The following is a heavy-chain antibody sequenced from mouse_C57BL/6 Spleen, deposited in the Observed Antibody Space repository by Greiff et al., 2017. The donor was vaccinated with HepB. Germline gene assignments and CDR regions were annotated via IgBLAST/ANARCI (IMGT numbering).Heavy chain of an antibody. CDR1: GYSFTDYN. V-gene: IGHV1-39*01. Sequence: LVESGPELVKPGASVKISCKASGYSFTDYNMNWVKQSNGKSLEWIGVINPNYGTTSYNQKFKGKATLTVDQSSSTAYMQLNSLTSEDSAVYYCARDYGSSPRYWYFDVWGTGTTVTVSS. J-gene: IGHJ1*03. CDR3: ARDYGSSPRYWYFDV. D-gene: IGHD1-1*01. CDR2: INPNYGTT.